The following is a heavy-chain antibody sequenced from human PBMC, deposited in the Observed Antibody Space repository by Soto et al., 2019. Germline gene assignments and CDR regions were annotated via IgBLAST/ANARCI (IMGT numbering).Heavy chain of an antibody. CDR2: IYSGGGT. V-gene: IGHV3-53*02. D-gene: IGHD3-16*02. Sequence: EVQLVETGGGLIQPGGSLRLSCAASGFTVSSSYMNWVRQAPGKGLEWVSIIYSGGGTYYADYVKGRFTISRDNAKNTLYLQMNSLRAEDTAVYYCARSSGGSYHSHAFDICGQWTMVAVSS. CDR1: GFTVSSSY. CDR3: ARSSGGSYHSHAFDI. J-gene: IGHJ3*02.